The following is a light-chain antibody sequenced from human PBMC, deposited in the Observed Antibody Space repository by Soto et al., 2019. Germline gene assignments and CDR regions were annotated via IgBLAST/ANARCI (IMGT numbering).Light chain of an antibody. J-gene: IGKJ1*01. Sequence: DIEMTQSPSSLSASVGDRVTITCRASEVINSFLAWYQQKPGKVPKLLIHTSSTLESGVPSRFSGSGSGTDFTLTISSLQPEDVATYYCQKYNSAPWTFGQGTKVEIK. CDR2: TSS. CDR1: EVINSF. CDR3: QKYNSAPWT. V-gene: IGKV1-27*01.